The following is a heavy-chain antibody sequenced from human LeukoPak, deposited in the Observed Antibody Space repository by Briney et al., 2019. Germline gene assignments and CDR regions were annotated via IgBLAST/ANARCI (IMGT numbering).Heavy chain of an antibody. CDR1: GGSISSGDYY. D-gene: IGHD2-2*01. CDR2: IYYSGST. V-gene: IGHV4-30-4*01. CDR3: ASRWDIVVVPAGGWFDP. Sequence: PSETLSLTCTVSGGSISSGDYYWRWLRQPPGTGLEWIGYIYYSGSTYYNPSLKSRVTISVDTSKNQFSLKLSSVTAADTAVYYCASRWDIVVVPAGGWFDPWGQGTLVTVSS. J-gene: IGHJ5*02.